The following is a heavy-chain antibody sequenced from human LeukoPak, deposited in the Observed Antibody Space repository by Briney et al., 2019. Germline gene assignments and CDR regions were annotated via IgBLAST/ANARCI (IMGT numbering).Heavy chain of an antibody. CDR1: GFTFSSYA. Sequence: GRSLRLSCAASGFTFSSYAMHWVRQAPGKGLEWVAFIRYDGSNKYYADSVKGRFTISRDNSKNTLYLQMNSLRAEDTAVYYCAKDFAIDLPIYQLGTFQHWGQGTLVTVSS. D-gene: IGHD2-2*01. CDR2: IRYDGSNK. J-gene: IGHJ1*01. V-gene: IGHV3-30*02. CDR3: AKDFAIDLPIYQLGTFQH.